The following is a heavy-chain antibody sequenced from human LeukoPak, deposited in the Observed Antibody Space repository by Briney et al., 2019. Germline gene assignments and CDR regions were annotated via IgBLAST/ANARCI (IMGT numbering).Heavy chain of an antibody. CDR1: GGSISSSSYY. CDR2: IYYSGST. V-gene: IGHV4-39*07. Sequence: PSETLSLTCTVSGGSISSSSYYWGWIRQPPGKGLEWIGSIYYSGSTNYNPSLKSRVTISVDTSKNQFSLKLSSVTAADTAVYYCARGRAITMVRGPKIVLDYWGQGTLVTVSS. J-gene: IGHJ4*02. D-gene: IGHD3-10*01. CDR3: ARGRAITMVRGPKIVLDY.